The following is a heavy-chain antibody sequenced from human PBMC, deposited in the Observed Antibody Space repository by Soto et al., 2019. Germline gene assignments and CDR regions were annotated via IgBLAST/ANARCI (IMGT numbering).Heavy chain of an antibody. Sequence: GSLRLSCSASGFTFSSYAMHWVRQAPGKGLEYVSAISSNGGSTYYADSVKGRFTISRDNSKNTLYLQMSSLRAEDTAVYYCVKNAGYCSGGSCYSPNYYFDYWGQGTLVTVSS. CDR3: VKNAGYCSGGSCYSPNYYFDY. CDR1: GFTFSSYA. V-gene: IGHV3-64D*06. CDR2: ISSNGGST. J-gene: IGHJ4*02. D-gene: IGHD2-15*01.